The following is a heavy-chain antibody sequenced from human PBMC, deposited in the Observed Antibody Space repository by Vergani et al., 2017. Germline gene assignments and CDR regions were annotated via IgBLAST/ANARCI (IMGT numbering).Heavy chain of an antibody. J-gene: IGHJ6*03. Sequence: QVQLQESGPGLVKPSETLSLTCTVSNDSVSNTFYYWGWIRQTPGKGLEWIGSIYYSGSTNYNHSLKSRVTISVDTSKNQFSLKLSSVTAADTAVYYCARGPQYSSSWYSYYYYMDVWGKGTTVTVSS. D-gene: IGHD6-13*01. CDR1: NDSVSNTFYY. CDR2: IYYSGST. CDR3: ARGPQYSSSWYSYYYYMDV. V-gene: IGHV4-39*07.